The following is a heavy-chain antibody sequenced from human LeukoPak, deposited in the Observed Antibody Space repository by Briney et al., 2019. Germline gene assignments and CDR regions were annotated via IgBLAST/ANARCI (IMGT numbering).Heavy chain of an antibody. CDR2: IYYSGST. Sequence: PSETLSLTCTVSGGSISSSSYSWGWIRQPPGKGLEWIGSIYYSGSTYYNPSLKSRVTISVDTSKNQFSLKLSSVTAADTAVYYCARLPMDSSLSDYYYYYYGMDVWGQGTTVTVSS. CDR3: ARLPMDSSLSDYYYYYYGMDV. D-gene: IGHD6-6*01. V-gene: IGHV4-39*01. J-gene: IGHJ6*02. CDR1: GGSISSSSYS.